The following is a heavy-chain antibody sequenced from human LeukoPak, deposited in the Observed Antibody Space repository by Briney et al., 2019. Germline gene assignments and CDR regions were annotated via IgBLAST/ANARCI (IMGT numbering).Heavy chain of an antibody. CDR1: GYTFTGYY. CDR2: INPNSGGT. CDR3: ARENHHDYGDYRGTPDAFDI. Sequence: GASVKVSCKASGYTFTGYYMHWVRQAPGQGLEWMGWINPNSGGTNYAQKFQGRVTMTRDTSISTAYMELSRLRSDDTAVYYCARENHHDYGDYRGTPDAFDIWGQGTMVTVSS. J-gene: IGHJ3*02. D-gene: IGHD4-17*01. V-gene: IGHV1-2*02.